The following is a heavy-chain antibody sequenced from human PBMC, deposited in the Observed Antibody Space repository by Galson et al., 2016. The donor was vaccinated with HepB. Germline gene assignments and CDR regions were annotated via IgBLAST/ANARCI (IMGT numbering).Heavy chain of an antibody. CDR2: INPKSGGT. CDR3: ATDPIIGMYSTSWYYFDY. J-gene: IGHJ4*02. V-gene: IGHV1-2*04. Sequence: SVKVSCKASGYTFTDYYLHWVRQAPGQGLEWMGWINPKSGGTTYAQKFQGWVTMTRDTSISTAYLEVTRLKSDDTAVYYCATDPIIGMYSTSWYYFDYWGQGTLVTVSS. D-gene: IGHD2-2*01. CDR1: GYTFTDYY.